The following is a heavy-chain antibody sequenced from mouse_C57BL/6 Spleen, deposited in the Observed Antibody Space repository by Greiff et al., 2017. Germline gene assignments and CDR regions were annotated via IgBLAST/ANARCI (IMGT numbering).Heavy chain of an antibody. CDR2: INPNNGGT. CDR3: ARWNGNWYFDV. Sequence: EVQRVESGPELVKPGASVKMSCTASGYTFTDYNMHWVKQSHGKSLEWIGYINPNNGGTSYNQKFKGKGTLTVNKSSSTAYMELRSLTSEDSAVYYCARWNGNWYFDVWGTGTTVTVSS. D-gene: IGHD2-1*01. J-gene: IGHJ1*03. CDR1: GYTFTDYN. V-gene: IGHV1-22*01.